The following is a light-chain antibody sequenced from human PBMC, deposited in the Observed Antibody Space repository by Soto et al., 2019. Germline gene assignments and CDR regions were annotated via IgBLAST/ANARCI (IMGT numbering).Light chain of an antibody. Sequence: QSALTQSASVSGSPGQSITISCTGTSSDVGDYNFVSWYQQHAGKAPKVMIYDVIKRPSGVSNRFSGSKSGNTASLTISGLQAEDEADYYCSSYTSSSTYVFGTGTKVTVL. CDR1: SSDVGDYNF. J-gene: IGLJ1*01. CDR2: DVI. V-gene: IGLV2-14*01. CDR3: SSYTSSSTYV.